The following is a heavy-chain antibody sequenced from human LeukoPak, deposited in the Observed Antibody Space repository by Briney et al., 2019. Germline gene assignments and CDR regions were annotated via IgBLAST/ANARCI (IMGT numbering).Heavy chain of an antibody. V-gene: IGHV4-59*01. D-gene: IGHD3-22*01. CDR2: IYYSGST. CDR1: GGSISSYY. J-gene: IGHJ4*02. Sequence: PSETLSLTCTVSGGSISSYYWSWIRQPPGKGLEWIGYIYYSGSTNYNPSLKSRVTISVDTSKNQFSLKLSSVTAADTAVYYCARVDDSSGDHWGQGTLVTVSS. CDR3: ARVDDSSGDH.